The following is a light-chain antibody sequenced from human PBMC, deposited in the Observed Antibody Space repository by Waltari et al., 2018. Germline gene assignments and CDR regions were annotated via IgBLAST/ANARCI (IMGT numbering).Light chain of an antibody. CDR2: GQD. Sequence: SSKLTQDPAVSVALGQTVQITCQGDSLRRFYASWYQQRPGQAPVLVFYGQDDRPSGIPERFSGSTSGDTAYLTITGAQADDEADYYCHSRDSSSTRVFGGGTRLTV. J-gene: IGLJ2*01. V-gene: IGLV3-19*01. CDR3: HSRDSSSTRV. CDR1: SLRRFY.